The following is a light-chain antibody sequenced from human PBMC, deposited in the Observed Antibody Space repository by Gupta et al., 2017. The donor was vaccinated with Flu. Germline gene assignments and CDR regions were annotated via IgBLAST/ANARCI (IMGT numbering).Light chain of an antibody. CDR1: SSDVGGYNY. CDR2: EVS. CDR3: SSYTSSSPLA. Sequence: QSALTQPASVSGSPGQSITISCTGTSSDVGGYNYVSWYQQHPGKAPKLMIYEVSSRPSGVSNRFSGSKSGNTASLTISGLQAEDEADYYCSSYTSSSPLAFGTGTKVTVL. V-gene: IGLV2-14*01. J-gene: IGLJ1*01.